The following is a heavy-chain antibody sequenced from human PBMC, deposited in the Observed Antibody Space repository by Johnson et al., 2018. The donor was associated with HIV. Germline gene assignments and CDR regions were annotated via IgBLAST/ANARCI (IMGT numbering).Heavy chain of an antibody. Sequence: QVQLVESGGGVVQPGRSLRLSCAASGFTFSSYAMHWVRQAPGKGLEWVAVISYDGSDKYHADSVKGRFTISRDSSKNTLYLEMNTLRPEDTAMYYCAKDVGNYWPNAFDIWGQGTTVTVSS. J-gene: IGHJ3*02. CDR1: GFTFSSYA. CDR2: ISYDGSDK. D-gene: IGHD3-22*01. CDR3: AKDVGNYWPNAFDI. V-gene: IGHV3-30*04.